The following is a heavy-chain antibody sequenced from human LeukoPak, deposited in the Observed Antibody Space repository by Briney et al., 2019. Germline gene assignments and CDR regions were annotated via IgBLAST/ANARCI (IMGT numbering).Heavy chain of an antibody. CDR3: AKDMGPGCSYEAVDY. D-gene: IGHD5-18*01. J-gene: IGHJ4*02. CDR1: GFTFDDYA. Sequence: GGSLRLSCAASGFTFDDYAMHWVRQAPGKGLEWVSLISGDGGSTYYADSVKGRFTISRDNSKNSLYLQMNSLRTEDTALYYCAKDMGPGCSYEAVDYWGQGTLVTVSS. CDR2: ISGDGGST. V-gene: IGHV3-43*02.